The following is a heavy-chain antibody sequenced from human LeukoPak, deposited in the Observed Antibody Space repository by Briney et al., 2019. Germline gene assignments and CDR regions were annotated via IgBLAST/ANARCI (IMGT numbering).Heavy chain of an antibody. Sequence: GGSLRLSCAASGFTFSSYAMSWVRQAPGKGLEWVSAISGSGGSTYYADSVKGRFTISRDNSKNTLYLQMNSLKTEDTAVYYCTRDTYYDFWSGYYSGPFFDYWGQGTLVTVSS. CDR3: TRDTYYDFWSGYYSGPFFDY. D-gene: IGHD3-3*01. J-gene: IGHJ4*02. CDR1: GFTFSSYA. V-gene: IGHV3-23*01. CDR2: ISGSGGST.